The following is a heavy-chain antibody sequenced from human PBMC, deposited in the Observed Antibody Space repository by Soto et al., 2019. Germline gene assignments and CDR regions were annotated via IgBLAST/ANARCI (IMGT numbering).Heavy chain of an antibody. CDR1: GGSISSYY. V-gene: IGHV4-4*07. Sequence: SETLSLTCTVSGGSISSYYWIWIRQPAGKGLEWIGRIYISGSTNYNPSLESRVTISVDTSKNQFSLRLSSVTAADTAVYYCAIALPDYRDYYFDYWGQGTRVPVSS. J-gene: IGHJ4*02. CDR2: IYISGST. D-gene: IGHD4-17*01. CDR3: AIALPDYRDYYFDY.